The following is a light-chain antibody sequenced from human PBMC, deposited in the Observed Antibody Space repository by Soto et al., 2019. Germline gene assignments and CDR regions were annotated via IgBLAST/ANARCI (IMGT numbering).Light chain of an antibody. CDR2: EVS. J-gene: IGLJ3*02. CDR3: SSYTNSNTWV. V-gene: IGLV2-14*01. CDR1: SRDVGGYTY. Sequence: SALTPPASVSASPGQSITISCTETSRDVGGYTYVSWYQHHPGKAPKLMIYEVSSRPSGVSNRFSGSRSGNTASLTISGLQAEDEADYYCSSYTNSNTWVFGGGTKLTVL.